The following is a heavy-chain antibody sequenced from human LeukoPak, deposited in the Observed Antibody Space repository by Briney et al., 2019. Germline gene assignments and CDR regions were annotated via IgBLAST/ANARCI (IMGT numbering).Heavy chain of an antibody. CDR3: ARGRKTPMVRGVIIWFDP. CDR2: MNPNSGNT. D-gene: IGHD3-10*01. Sequence: ASVKVSCKASGYTFTSYGISWVRQAPGQGLEWMGWMNPNSGNTGYAQKFQGRVTMTRNTSISTAYMELSSLRSEDTAVYYCARGRKTPMVRGVIIWFDPWGQGALVTVSS. J-gene: IGHJ5*02. V-gene: IGHV1-8*02. CDR1: GYTFTSYG.